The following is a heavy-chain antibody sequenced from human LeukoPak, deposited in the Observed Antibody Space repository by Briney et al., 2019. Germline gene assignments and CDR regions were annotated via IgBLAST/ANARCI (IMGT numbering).Heavy chain of an antibody. D-gene: IGHD3-9*01. J-gene: IGHJ4*02. CDR1: GFTFSDYY. Sequence: PGGSLRPSCAASGFTFSDYYISWIRQAPGKGLEWVSYISRSSSYTNYADSVKGRFTISRDNAKNSLYLQMNSLRAADTAVYYCARTRYFDWGIDYWGQGILVTVSS. V-gene: IGHV3-11*03. CDR3: ARTRYFDWGIDY. CDR2: ISRSSSYT.